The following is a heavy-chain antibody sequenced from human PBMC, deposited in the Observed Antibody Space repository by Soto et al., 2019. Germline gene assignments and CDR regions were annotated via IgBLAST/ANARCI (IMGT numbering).Heavy chain of an antibody. V-gene: IGHV3-23*01. CDR1: GFTFSNYA. CDR3: AKVGFSGTGKYDFDY. D-gene: IGHD6-13*01. CDR2: ISDSGGST. Sequence: EVQLLESGGGLVQPGGSLRLACAASGFTFSNYAMNWVRQAPGKGLEWVSIISDSGGSTYYADSVKGRFTISRDNSKSTLDLHMNSLTAEDTAVYYCAKVGFSGTGKYDFDYWGQVALVTVSS. J-gene: IGHJ4*02.